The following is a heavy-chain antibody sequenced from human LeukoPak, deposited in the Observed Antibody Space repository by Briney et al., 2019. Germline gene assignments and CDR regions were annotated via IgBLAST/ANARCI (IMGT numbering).Heavy chain of an antibody. D-gene: IGHD4-17*01. CDR1: GLTFNSYG. Sequence: GGSLRLSCAASGLTFNSYGMHWVRQTPGKGLEWVAFIWYDGINKHYADSVKGRFTISRENSKNTLYLQMKSLRAEDTAVYYCANPPTVTKIRLDSWGQGTLVTVSS. V-gene: IGHV3-30*02. CDR3: ANPPTVTKIRLDS. J-gene: IGHJ5*01. CDR2: IWYDGINK.